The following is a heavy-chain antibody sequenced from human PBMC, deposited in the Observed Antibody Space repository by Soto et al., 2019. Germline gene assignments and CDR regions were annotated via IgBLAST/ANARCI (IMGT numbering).Heavy chain of an antibody. V-gene: IGHV1-3*01. CDR2: INAGNGNT. Sequence: QVQLVQSGAEVKKPGASVKVSCKASGYTFTSYAMHWVRQAPGQRLEWMGWINAGNGNTKYSQKFQGRVTITRDTSASTAYIELSSLRSEDTAVYYCARGHDVVVPAAMSNVSPFDLWGRGTLVTVSS. D-gene: IGHD2-2*01. J-gene: IGHJ2*01. CDR3: ARGHDVVVPAAMSNVSPFDL. CDR1: GYTFTSYA.